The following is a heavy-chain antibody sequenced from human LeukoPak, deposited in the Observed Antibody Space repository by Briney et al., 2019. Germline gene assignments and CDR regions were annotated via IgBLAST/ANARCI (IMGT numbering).Heavy chain of an antibody. CDR2: IWLDGSNK. V-gene: IGHV3-33*01. CDR3: ARDRFDNSRYGTFDY. CDR1: GFSFNSYG. D-gene: IGHD3-22*01. Sequence: GRSLRLSCAPSGFSFNSYGMHWVRQAPGKGLEWVAVIWLDGSNKYYADSVKGRFAISRDNSKNTLYLEMSSLRAEDTAVYYCARDRFDNSRYGTFDYWGQGTLVTVSS. J-gene: IGHJ4*02.